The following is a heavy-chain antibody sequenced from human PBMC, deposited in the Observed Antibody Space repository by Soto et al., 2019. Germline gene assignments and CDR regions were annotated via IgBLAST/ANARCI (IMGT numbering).Heavy chain of an antibody. D-gene: IGHD2-21*02. Sequence: QVQLVESGGGVVQPGRSLRLSCAASGFTFSSYGMHWVRQAPGKGLEWVAVISYDGSNKYYADSVKGRFTISRDNSKNPLYLQMNSLRAEDTAVYYCAKDGDYYYYYGMDVWGQGTTVTVSS. CDR3: AKDGDYYYYYGMDV. J-gene: IGHJ6*02. CDR1: GFTFSSYG. CDR2: ISYDGSNK. V-gene: IGHV3-30*18.